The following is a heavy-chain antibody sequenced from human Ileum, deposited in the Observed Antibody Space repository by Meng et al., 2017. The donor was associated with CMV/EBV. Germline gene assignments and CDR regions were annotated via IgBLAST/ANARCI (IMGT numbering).Heavy chain of an antibody. V-gene: IGHV4-39*01. CDR3: ARHLRDSGYSTGWSVFDY. CDR2: IYYSGST. J-gene: IGHJ4*02. CDR1: ISSSSYY. Sequence: ISSSSYYGGWIRQPPGKGLEWIGSIYYSGSTYSNPSLRSRLTISVDTSKNRFSLKLSSVTAADTAVYYCARHLRDSGYSTGWSVFDYWGQGTLVTVSS. D-gene: IGHD6-19*01.